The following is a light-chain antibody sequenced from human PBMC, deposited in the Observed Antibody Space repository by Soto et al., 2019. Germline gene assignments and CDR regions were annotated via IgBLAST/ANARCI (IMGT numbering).Light chain of an antibody. CDR2: GAS. CDR3: QQYGVSWT. Sequence: EIVLTQSPGTLSLSPGERATLSRRASQSVYSNFLAWYQQKPGQAPRLLIYGASSRATGIPDRFSGSASGTDFTLTISRLEPEDFAMYYCQQYGVSWTFGQGTKVEIK. CDR1: QSVYSNF. J-gene: IGKJ1*01. V-gene: IGKV3-20*01.